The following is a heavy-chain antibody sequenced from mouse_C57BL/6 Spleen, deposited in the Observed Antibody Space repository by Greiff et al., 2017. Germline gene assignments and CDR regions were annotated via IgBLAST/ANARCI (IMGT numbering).Heavy chain of an antibody. CDR1: GYTFTDYY. CDR3: ARSEGQLRLPFAY. J-gene: IGHJ3*01. CDR2: IYPGSGNT. D-gene: IGHD3-2*02. Sequence: VQLQQSGAELVRPGASVKLSCKASGYTFTDYYINWVKQRPGQGLEWIARIYPGSGNTYYNEKFKGKATLTAEKSSSTAYMQLSSLTSEDSAVYFCARSEGQLRLPFAYWGQGTLVTVSA. V-gene: IGHV1-76*01.